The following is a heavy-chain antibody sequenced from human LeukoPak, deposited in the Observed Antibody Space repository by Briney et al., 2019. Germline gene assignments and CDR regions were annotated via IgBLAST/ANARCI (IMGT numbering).Heavy chain of an antibody. D-gene: IGHD6-19*01. Sequence: GSLRLSCAASGFSFSSFWMSWVRLAPGKGLEWVANIKQDGSNQQHVDSVKGRFTISRDNAKNSLYLQMTSLRAEDTAVYYCARFSRSIPVVFWGQGTLVTVSP. CDR3: ARFSRSIPVVF. V-gene: IGHV3-7*01. CDR2: IKQDGSNQ. CDR1: GFSFSSFW. J-gene: IGHJ4*02.